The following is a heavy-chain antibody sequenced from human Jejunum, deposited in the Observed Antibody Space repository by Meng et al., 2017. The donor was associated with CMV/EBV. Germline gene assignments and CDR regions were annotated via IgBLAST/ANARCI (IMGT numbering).Heavy chain of an antibody. CDR1: GGSVNNYY. V-gene: IGHV4-4*07. J-gene: IGHJ4*02. CDR2: FYSSDTY. D-gene: IGHD1-26*01. Sequence: LQESGPGLLKPSDTLSLTCIVSGGSVNNYYWSWIRQSDGKGLEWIGRFYSSDTYNYHPSLDSRVTMSLDTSKNQFSLNLRSVTAADTATYYCARGPGASTREGFDYWGLGTLVTVSS. CDR3: ARGPGASTREGFDY.